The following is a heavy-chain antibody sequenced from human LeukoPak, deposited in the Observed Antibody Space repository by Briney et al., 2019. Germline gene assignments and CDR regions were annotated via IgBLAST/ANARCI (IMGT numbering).Heavy chain of an antibody. D-gene: IGHD3-10*02. CDR3: AELGITMIGGV. Sequence: GGSLRLSCAASGFTFSGYGMNWVRQAPGKGLEWVSYISSSGSTIYYADSVKGRFTISRDNAKNSLYLQMNSLRAEDTAVYYCAELGITMIGGVWGKGTTVTISS. V-gene: IGHV3-48*03. J-gene: IGHJ6*04. CDR2: ISSSGSTI. CDR1: GFTFSGYG.